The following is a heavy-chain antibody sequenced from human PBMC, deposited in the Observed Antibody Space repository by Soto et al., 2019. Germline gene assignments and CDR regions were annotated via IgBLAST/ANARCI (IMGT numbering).Heavy chain of an antibody. J-gene: IGHJ5*02. CDR3: ARGRRWYGSSFYPPRNWFDP. D-gene: IGHD6-6*01. CDR2: INHSGST. Sequence: TSETRSLTCAVYGGSFSGYYWSWIRQPPGKGLEWIGEINHSGSTNYNPSLKSRVTISVDTSKNQFSLKLSSVTAADTAVYYCARGRRWYGSSFYPPRNWFDPWGQGTLVTVSS. V-gene: IGHV4-34*01. CDR1: GGSFSGYY.